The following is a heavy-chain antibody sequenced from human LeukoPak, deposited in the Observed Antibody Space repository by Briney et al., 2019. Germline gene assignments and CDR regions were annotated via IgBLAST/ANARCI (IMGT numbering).Heavy chain of an antibody. CDR1: GFTFSSYW. CDR2: IKQDGSEK. V-gene: IGHV3-7*01. D-gene: IGHD3-16*02. Sequence: GGSLRLSCAASGFTFSSYWMSWVRQAPGKGLEWVATIKQDGSEKYYVDSVKGRFTISRDNAKNSLYLQMNSLRAEDTAVYYCARAYYVWGSYRYTSSVWGQGTLVTVSS. CDR3: ARAYYVWGSYRYTSSV. J-gene: IGHJ4*02.